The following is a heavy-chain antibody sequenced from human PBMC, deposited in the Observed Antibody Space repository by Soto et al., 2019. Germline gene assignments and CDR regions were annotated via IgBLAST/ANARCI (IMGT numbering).Heavy chain of an antibody. CDR2: IYWDDDK. V-gene: IGHV2-5*02. D-gene: IGHD2-2*01. CDR3: APTHCIRSRCSLAFDP. Sequence: QITLKESGPTLVKPTQTLTLTCSFSGFSLSTTEVGVGWIRQPPGKALEWLALIYWDDDKRYNPSLKSRLTITKDTFKNQVVLTVTDMDPVDTATYYCAPTHCIRSRCSLAFDPWGQGTLVTVSS. J-gene: IGHJ5*02. CDR1: GFSLSTTEVG.